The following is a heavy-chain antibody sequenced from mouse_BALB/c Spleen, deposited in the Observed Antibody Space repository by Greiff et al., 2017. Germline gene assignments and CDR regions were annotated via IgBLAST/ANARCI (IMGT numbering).Heavy chain of an antibody. CDR1: GYTFTSYW. D-gene: IGHD4-1*01. CDR2: IYPGNSDT. CDR3: TRSELGGFAY. J-gene: IGHJ3*01. V-gene: IGHV1-5*01. Sequence: EVQLQQSGTVLARPGASVKMSCKASGYTFTSYWMHWVKQRPGQGLEWIGAIYPGNSDTSYNQKFKGKAKLTAVTSTSTAYMELSSLTYEDSAVYYSTRSELGGFAYWGQGTLVTVSA.